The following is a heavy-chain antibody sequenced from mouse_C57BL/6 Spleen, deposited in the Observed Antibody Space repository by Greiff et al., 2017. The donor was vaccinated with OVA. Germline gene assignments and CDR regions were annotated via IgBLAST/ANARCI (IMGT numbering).Heavy chain of an antibody. CDR2: ILPGSGST. Sequence: VQLQQSGAELTKPGASVKLSCKATGYTFTGYWIEWVKQRPGHGLEWIGEILPGSGSTYYNEKFKGKATFTADTSSNTAYMQLSSLTTEDSAIYYCGGAVTTVVGGAMDYWGQGTSVTVSS. V-gene: IGHV1-9*01. D-gene: IGHD1-1*01. CDR3: GGAVTTVVGGAMDY. J-gene: IGHJ4*01. CDR1: GYTFTGYW.